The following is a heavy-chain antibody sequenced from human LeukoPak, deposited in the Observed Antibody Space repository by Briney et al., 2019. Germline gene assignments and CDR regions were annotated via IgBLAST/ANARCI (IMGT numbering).Heavy chain of an antibody. CDR2: MNPHSGKA. CDR3: ARLSSHYGDYKVDP. V-gene: IGHV1-8*01. D-gene: IGHD4-17*01. J-gene: IGHJ5*02. CDR1: GYPFNNYD. Sequence: ASVKVSCKASGYPFNNYDINWVRQATGQGLEWMGWMNPHSGKAGYAQNFQGRVTMTRDTSISTAYMELSSLRSEDTAVYYCARLSSHYGDYKVDPWGQGTLVTVSS.